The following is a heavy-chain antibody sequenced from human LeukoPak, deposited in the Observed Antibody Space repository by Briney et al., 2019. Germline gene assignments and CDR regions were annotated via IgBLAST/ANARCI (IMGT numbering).Heavy chain of an antibody. J-gene: IGHJ4*02. CDR1: GGTFSSYA. CDR3: ARLDYDFWSGYYYFDY. V-gene: IGHV1-69*13. D-gene: IGHD3-3*01. CDR2: IIPIFGTA. Sequence: ASVKVSCKASGGTFSSYAISWVRQAPGQGLEWMGGIIPIFGTANYAQKFQGRVTITADESTSTAYMELSSLRSEDTAVYYCARLDYDFWSGYYYFDYWGQGTLVTVSP.